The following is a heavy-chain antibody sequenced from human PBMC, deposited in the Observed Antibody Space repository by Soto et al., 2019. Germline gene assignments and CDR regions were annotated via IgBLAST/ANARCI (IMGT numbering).Heavy chain of an antibody. V-gene: IGHV1-69*01. CDR1: GGTFSSYA. CDR2: IIPIFGTA. CDR3: ARDPMVRRVTYYYYGMDV. J-gene: IGHJ6*02. Sequence: QVQLVQSGAEVKKPGSSVKVSCKASGGTFSSYAISWVRQAPGQGLEWMGGIIPIFGTANYAQKFQGRVTITADESTSTAYMELSSLRSEDTAVYYCARDPMVRRVTYYYYGMDVWGQGTTVTVSS. D-gene: IGHD3-10*01.